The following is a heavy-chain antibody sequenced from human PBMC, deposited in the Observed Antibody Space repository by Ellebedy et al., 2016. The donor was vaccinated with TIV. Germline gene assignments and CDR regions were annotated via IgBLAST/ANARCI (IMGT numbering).Heavy chain of an antibody. Sequence: SETLSLXXAVSGGSISRSNWWSWVRQPPGKGLEWIGEIYYTGRTNYNPSLKSRVTISVDRSKNQFSLKLSSVTAADTAVYYCARGRGGSYSIPFDFWGLGTLVTVSS. CDR2: IYYTGRT. D-gene: IGHD1-26*01. V-gene: IGHV4-4*02. CDR1: GGSISRSNW. J-gene: IGHJ4*02. CDR3: ARGRGGSYSIPFDF.